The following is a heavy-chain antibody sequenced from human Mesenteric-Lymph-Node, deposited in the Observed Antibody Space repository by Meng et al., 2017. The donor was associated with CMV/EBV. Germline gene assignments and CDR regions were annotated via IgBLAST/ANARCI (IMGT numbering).Heavy chain of an antibody. Sequence: SETLSLTCAVDDGSFSNYYWSWIRQSPGKGLEWIGEINDSGNSNYNPSLKSRVTISVDTSKSQFSLRLGSVTAADTAVYYCARIAYCSGGSLCYYYNDMDVWGRGTTVTVSS. D-gene: IGHD2-15*01. V-gene: IGHV4-34*01. CDR1: DGSFSNYY. CDR2: INDSGNS. J-gene: IGHJ6*02. CDR3: ARIAYCSGGSLCYYYNDMDV.